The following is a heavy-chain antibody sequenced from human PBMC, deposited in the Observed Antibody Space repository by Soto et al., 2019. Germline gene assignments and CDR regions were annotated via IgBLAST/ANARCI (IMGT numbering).Heavy chain of an antibody. Sequence: QLQLQESGPGLVKPSETLSLTCTVSGGSISSSSYYWGWIRQPPGKGLEWIGSIYYSGSTYYNPSLKSRVTISVDTSKNQFSLKLSSVTAADTAVYYCARQYYDSSGYYLDGFDIWGQGTMVTVAS. CDR3: ARQYYDSSGYYLDGFDI. CDR2: IYYSGST. CDR1: GGSISSSSYY. V-gene: IGHV4-39*01. J-gene: IGHJ3*02. D-gene: IGHD3-22*01.